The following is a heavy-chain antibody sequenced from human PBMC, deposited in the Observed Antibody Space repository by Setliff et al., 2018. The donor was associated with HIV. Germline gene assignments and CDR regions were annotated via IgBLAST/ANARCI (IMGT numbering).Heavy chain of an antibody. D-gene: IGHD6-6*01. CDR1: GFAFSDYD. CDR2: IGTGGDT. J-gene: IGHJ6*02. CDR3: TRELDGHTSSHYYFGLDV. V-gene: IGHV3-13*01. Sequence: GGSLRLSCATSGFAFSDYDFHWVRQVTGEGLEWVSAIGTGGDTYYADSVKGRFTISRENAKNSLYLQMNNVRAGDTAVYYCTRELDGHTSSHYYFGLDVWGQGTTVTVSS.